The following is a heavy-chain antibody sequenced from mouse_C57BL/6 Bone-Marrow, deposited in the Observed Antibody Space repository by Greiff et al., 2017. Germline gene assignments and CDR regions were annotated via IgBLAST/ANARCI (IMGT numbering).Heavy chain of an antibody. CDR3: ASSPWCAY. J-gene: IGHJ3*01. V-gene: IGHV5-17*01. Sequence: EVQVVESGGGLVKPGGSLKLSCAASGFTFSDYGMHWVRQAPEKGLEWVAYISRARSTIYYADTVKGRFTISRDNAKNTLFLQMTSRGSEDTAMYDCASSPWCAYWGKGTLVTVSA. CDR1: GFTFSDYG. CDR2: ISRARSTI.